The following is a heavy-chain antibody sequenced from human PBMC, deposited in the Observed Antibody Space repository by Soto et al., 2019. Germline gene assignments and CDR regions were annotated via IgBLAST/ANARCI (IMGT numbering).Heavy chain of an antibody. J-gene: IGHJ4*02. CDR3: ARVHIEYSSSFYFVY. CDR2: IKQDGSEK. Sequence: GGSLRLSCAASGFTFSSYWMSWVRQAPGKGLEWVANIKQDGSEKYYVDSVKGRFTISRDNAKNSLYLQMNSLRAEDTAVYYCARVHIEYSSSFYFVYWGQGTLVTVSS. D-gene: IGHD6-6*01. CDR1: GFTFSSYW. V-gene: IGHV3-7*01.